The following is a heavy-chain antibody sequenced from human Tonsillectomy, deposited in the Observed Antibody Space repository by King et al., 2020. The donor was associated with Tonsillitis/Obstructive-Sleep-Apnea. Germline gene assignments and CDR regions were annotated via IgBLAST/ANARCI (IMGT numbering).Heavy chain of an antibody. D-gene: IGHD2-2*03. J-gene: IGHJ3*02. Sequence: VQLVQSGAEVKQPGESLKISCKGSGDSFTSYWIGWVRQMPGKGLEWMGIIYPGDSDNRYSPSFQGQVTISAAKSISTAYLQWSSLKASDTATYYCARHGGGHCTSTSFPPPDAFDIWGQGTMVTVSS. CDR2: IYPGDSDN. V-gene: IGHV5-51*01. CDR1: GDSFTSYW. CDR3: ARHGGGHCTSTSFPPPDAFDI.